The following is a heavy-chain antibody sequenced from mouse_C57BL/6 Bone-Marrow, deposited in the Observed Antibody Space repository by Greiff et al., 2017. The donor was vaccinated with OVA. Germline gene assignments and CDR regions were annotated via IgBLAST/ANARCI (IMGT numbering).Heavy chain of an antibody. CDR3: ARGGTLAY. V-gene: IGHV1-76*01. Sequence: VQLQESGAELVRPGASVKLSCKASGYTFTDYYINWVKQRPGQGLEWIARIYPGSGNTYYNEKFKGKATLTAEKSSSTAYMQLSSLTSEDSAVYFCARGGTLAYWGQGTLVTVSA. CDR1: GYTFTDYY. J-gene: IGHJ3*01. D-gene: IGHD3-3*01. CDR2: IYPGSGNT.